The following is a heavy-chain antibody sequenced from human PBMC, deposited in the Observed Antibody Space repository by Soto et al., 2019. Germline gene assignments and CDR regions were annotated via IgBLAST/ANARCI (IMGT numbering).Heavy chain of an antibody. CDR3: ARDDEDGSYCDLGY. Sequence: QVQLVESGGGVVQPGRSLRLSCAASGFTFSSYIMHWVRQAPGKGLEWVAMILHDGNNKYYADSVKGRFTISRDNSKNTPYLQMNRLTTEDTAIYYCARDDEDGSYCDLGYWGQGTLVTVSS. J-gene: IGHJ4*02. CDR2: ILHDGNNK. D-gene: IGHD3-10*01. V-gene: IGHV3-30-3*01. CDR1: GFTFSSYI.